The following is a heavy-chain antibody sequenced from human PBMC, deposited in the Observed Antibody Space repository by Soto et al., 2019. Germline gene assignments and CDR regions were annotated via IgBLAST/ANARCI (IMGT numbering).Heavy chain of an antibody. V-gene: IGHV1-69*08. CDR1: GDPFSTYT. CDR2: SIPILDVA. D-gene: IGHD2-2*01. J-gene: IGHJ4*02. Sequence: QVQLVQSGAEVKKPGSSVRVSCKASGDPFSTYTISWVRQAPGQGFEWLGRSIPILDVANYAQSFQGRVTITAYKSTSTAYMELNSLRSEDTAVYYCARDSGNQLLIDYWGQGTLVTVSS. CDR3: ARDSGNQLLIDY.